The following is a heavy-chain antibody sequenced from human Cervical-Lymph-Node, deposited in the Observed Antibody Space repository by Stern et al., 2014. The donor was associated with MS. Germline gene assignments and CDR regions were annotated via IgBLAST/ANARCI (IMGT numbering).Heavy chain of an antibody. CDR3: ARGAYCGGDCYWGWFDS. CDR1: GDTFSDHS. D-gene: IGHD2-21*02. Sequence: QVQLVQSGAEVKRPGSSVTVSCKSSGDTFSDHSISWVRRAPGHGLEWVGGIIPLFGAADYAQMSQGRVTITADESTTTAYMELSSLRSEDTAIYYCARGAYCGGDCYWGWFDSWGQGTLVTVSS. CDR2: IIPLFGAA. V-gene: IGHV1-69*01. J-gene: IGHJ5*01.